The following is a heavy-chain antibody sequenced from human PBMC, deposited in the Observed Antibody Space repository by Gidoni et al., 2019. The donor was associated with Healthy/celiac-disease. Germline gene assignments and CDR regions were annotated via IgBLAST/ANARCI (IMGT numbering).Heavy chain of an antibody. CDR2: ISSSSSYI. V-gene: IGHV3-21*01. J-gene: IGHJ6*02. Sequence: EVQLVESGGGLVKPGGSLRLSCAASGFTFSSYSMNWVRQAPGKGLEWVSSISSSSSYIYYADSVKGRFTISRDNAKNSLYLQMNSLRAEDTAVYYCARELAGYSGYDTETLEEKDYYYGMDVWGQGTTVTVSS. CDR1: GFTFSSYS. D-gene: IGHD5-12*01. CDR3: ARELAGYSGYDTETLEEKDYYYGMDV.